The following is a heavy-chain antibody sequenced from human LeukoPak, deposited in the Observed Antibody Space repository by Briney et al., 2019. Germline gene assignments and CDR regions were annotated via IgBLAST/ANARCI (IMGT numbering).Heavy chain of an antibody. CDR1: GGSISSYY. CDR3: ARDGRENYGSGSYYLYDY. J-gene: IGHJ4*02. Sequence: SETLSLTCTVSGGSISSYYWSWIRQPPGKGLEWIGSIYYSGSTYYNPSLKSRVTISVDTSKNQFSLKLSSVTAADTAVYYCARDGRENYGSGSYYLYDYWGQGTLVTVSS. D-gene: IGHD3-10*01. V-gene: IGHV4-39*07. CDR2: IYYSGST.